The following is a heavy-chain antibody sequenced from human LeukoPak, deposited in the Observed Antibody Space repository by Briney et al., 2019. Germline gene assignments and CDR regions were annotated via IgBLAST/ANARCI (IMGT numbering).Heavy chain of an antibody. V-gene: IGHV3-23*01. CDR3: ASSPLAARPKLDY. J-gene: IGHJ4*02. CDR1: EFTFSNYA. D-gene: IGHD6-6*01. Sequence: PGGSLRLSRAASEFTFSNYAMNWVRQAPGKRPEWVSGISSGGGSIYYADSVKGRFTISRDNSKNTLYLQMNSLRAEDTAVYYCASSPLAARPKLDYWGQGTLVTVSS. CDR2: ISSGGGSI.